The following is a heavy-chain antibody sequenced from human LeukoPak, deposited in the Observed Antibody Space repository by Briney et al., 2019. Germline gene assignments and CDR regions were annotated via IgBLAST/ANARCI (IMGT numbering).Heavy chain of an antibody. J-gene: IGHJ6*02. V-gene: IGHV3-48*03. CDR1: GFTFSSYE. CDR3: TRDHYFNSRGYPQGYNYYAMDV. CDR2: ISSSGSHI. D-gene: IGHD3-22*01. Sequence: PGGSLRFSCAASGFTFSSYEMNWVRQAPGNGLEWASYISSSGSHINYAESVKGRFTISRDNAKNSLYLQMNSLRADDTAAYYCTRDHYFNSRGYPQGYNYYAMDVWGQGTTVTVSS.